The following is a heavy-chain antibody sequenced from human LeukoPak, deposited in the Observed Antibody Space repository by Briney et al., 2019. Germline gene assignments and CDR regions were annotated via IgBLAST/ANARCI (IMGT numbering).Heavy chain of an antibody. CDR2: INPNSGGT. CDR3: ARLFKEAYYMDV. Sequence: ASVKVSCKASGYTFTGYYMHWVRQAPGQGLEWMGWINPNSGGTNYAQKFQGRVTMTRDTSISTAYMELSRLRSDDTAVYYCARLFKEAYYMDVWGKGTTVTVSS. D-gene: IGHD3-3*01. CDR1: GYTFTGYY. J-gene: IGHJ6*03. V-gene: IGHV1-2*02.